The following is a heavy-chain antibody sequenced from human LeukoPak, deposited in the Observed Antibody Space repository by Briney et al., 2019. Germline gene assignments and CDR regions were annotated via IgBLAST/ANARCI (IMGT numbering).Heavy chain of an antibody. CDR1: GGSFSSYY. D-gene: IGHD6-19*01. CDR3: ARAADSSGWTDY. CDR2: IYYSGST. Sequence: SETLSLTCAVYGGSFSSYYWSWIRQPPGKGLEWIGYIYYSGSTNYNPSLKSRVTISVDTSKNQFSLKLSSVTAADTAVYYCARAADSSGWTDYWGQGTLVTVSS. J-gene: IGHJ4*02. V-gene: IGHV4-59*01.